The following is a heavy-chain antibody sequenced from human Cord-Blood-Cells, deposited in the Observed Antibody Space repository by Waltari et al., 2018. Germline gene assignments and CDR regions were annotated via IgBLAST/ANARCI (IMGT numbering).Heavy chain of an antibody. Sequence: EVQLVESGGGLVKPGGSLRLSCAASGFTFSSYSMNWVRQAPGKGLEWVSSISSSSSYIYYADSVKGRFTISRDNAKNSLYLQMNSLRAEDTAVYYCARDEGPAGLLFSYWGQGTLVTVSS. V-gene: IGHV3-21*01. CDR3: ARDEGPAGLLFSY. J-gene: IGHJ4*02. CDR1: GFTFSSYS. D-gene: IGHD2-21*01. CDR2: ISSSSSYI.